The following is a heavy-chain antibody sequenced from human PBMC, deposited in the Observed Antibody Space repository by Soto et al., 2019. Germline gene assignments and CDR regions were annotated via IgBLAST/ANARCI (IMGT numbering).Heavy chain of an antibody. CDR3: ARDLGTVPAARGDAFDI. V-gene: IGHV1-18*04. CDR2: ISAYNGNT. J-gene: IGHJ3*02. CDR1: GYTFTSYG. D-gene: IGHD2-2*01. Sequence: QVQLVQSGAEVKKPGASVKVSCKASGYTFTSYGISWVRQAPGQGLEWMGWISAYNGNTNYAQKLQGRVTMTTDTSTSTAYMELRSLRSDDPAVYYCARDLGTVPAARGDAFDIWGQGTMVTVSS.